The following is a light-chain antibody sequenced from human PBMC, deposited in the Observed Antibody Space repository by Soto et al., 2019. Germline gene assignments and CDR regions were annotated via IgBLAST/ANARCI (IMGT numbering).Light chain of an antibody. CDR1: SSDVGGYNY. CDR3: SSYTTSNTFYV. V-gene: IGLV2-14*03. CDR2: DVS. Sequence: QSALTQPASVYGSPGQSITISCTGTSSDVGGYNYVSWYQQYPGKAPKLMIYDVSNRPSGVSNRFSGSKSGNTASLTISGLQAEDEADYYCSSYTTSNTFYVFGTGTKGTV. J-gene: IGLJ1*01.